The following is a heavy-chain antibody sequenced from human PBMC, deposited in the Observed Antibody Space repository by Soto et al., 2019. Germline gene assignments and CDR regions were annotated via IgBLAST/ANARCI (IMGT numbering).Heavy chain of an antibody. V-gene: IGHV1-18*01. D-gene: IGHD6-13*01. CDR2: ISACNGNT. CDR3: ARGITGIAAAGAYYYYGMDV. Sequence: ASVKVSCKASGYTFTSYGISWVRQAPGQGLEWMGWISACNGNTNYAQKLQGRVTMTTHTSTSTAYMELRSVRSDDTAVYYCARGITGIAAAGAYYYYGMDVWGQGTTVTVSS. CDR1: GYTFTSYG. J-gene: IGHJ6*02.